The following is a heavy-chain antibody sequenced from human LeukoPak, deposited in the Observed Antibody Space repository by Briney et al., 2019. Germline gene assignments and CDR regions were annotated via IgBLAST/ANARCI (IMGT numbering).Heavy chain of an antibody. D-gene: IGHD6-19*01. CDR3: ARGQQWLAKFDY. CDR2: INHSGST. Sequence: SETLSLTCAVYGGSFSGYYWSWIRQPPGKGLEWIGEINHSGSTNYNPPLKSRVTISVDTSKNQFSLKLSSVTAADTAVYYCARGQQWLAKFDYWGQGTLVTVSS. CDR1: GGSFSGYY. J-gene: IGHJ4*02. V-gene: IGHV4-34*01.